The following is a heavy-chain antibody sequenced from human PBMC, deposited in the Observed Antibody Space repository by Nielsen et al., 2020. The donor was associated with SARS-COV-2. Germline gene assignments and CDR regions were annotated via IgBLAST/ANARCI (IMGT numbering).Heavy chain of an antibody. CDR1: GFTFSSYA. D-gene: IGHD1-26*01. CDR3: ARDGWELGGFDY. CDR2: ISGSGGST. Sequence: GGSLRLSCAASGFTFSSYAMSWVRQAPGKGLEWVSAISGSGGSTYYADSVKGRFTISRDNSKNTLYLQMNSLRAEDTAVYYCARDGWELGGFDYWGQGTLVTVSS. J-gene: IGHJ4*02. V-gene: IGHV3-23*01.